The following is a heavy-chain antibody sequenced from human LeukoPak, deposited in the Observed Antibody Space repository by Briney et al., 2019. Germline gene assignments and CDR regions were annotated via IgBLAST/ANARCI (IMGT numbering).Heavy chain of an antibody. CDR1: GFTFSSYE. CDR3: ADLEMTMIGGV. J-gene: IGHJ6*04. V-gene: IGHV3-48*03. CDR2: ISSSGSTI. D-gene: IGHD3-10*02. Sequence: PGGSLRLSCAASGFTFSSYEMNWVRQAPGKGLEWVSYISSSGSTIYYADSVKGRFTISRDNAKNSLYLQMNSLRAEDTAVYYCADLEMTMIGGVWCKGSTVTIFS.